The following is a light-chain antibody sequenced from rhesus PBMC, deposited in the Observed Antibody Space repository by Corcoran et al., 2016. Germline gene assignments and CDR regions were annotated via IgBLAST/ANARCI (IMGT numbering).Light chain of an antibody. J-gene: IGLJ1*01. CDR1: SSDIGANNR. V-gene: IGLV2-13*03. CDR3: SSYGSGSTYI. CDR2: DVN. Sequence: QAAPTQSPSVSGSPGQSVTISCTGTSSDIGANNRVSWYQQSPGKAPKLMIYDVNKRPSGVSDRFSGPKSGSTASLTISGLQAEDEADYYCSSYGSGSTYIFGDGTRLTVL.